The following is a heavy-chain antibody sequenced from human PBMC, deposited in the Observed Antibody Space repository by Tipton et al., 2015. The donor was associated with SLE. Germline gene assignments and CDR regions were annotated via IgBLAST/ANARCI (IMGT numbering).Heavy chain of an antibody. CDR2: IKQDGSEK. V-gene: IGHV3-7*01. J-gene: IGHJ3*01. D-gene: IGHD5/OR15-5a*01. CDR3: AELSTADAFDV. CDR1: GLTFSSYS. Sequence: SLRLSCAASGLTFSSYSMNWVRQAPGKGLEWVANIKQDGSEKYYADSVKGRFTISRDNAKNSLYLQMNSLRAEDAALYYCAELSTADAFDVWGQGAMVIVSS.